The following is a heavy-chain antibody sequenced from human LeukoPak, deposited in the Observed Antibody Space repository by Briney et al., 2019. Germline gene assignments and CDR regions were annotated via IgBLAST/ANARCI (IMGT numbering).Heavy chain of an antibody. Sequence: ASVKVSCKVSGYTLTELSMHWVRQAPGKGLEWMGGFDPEDGETIYAQKVQGRVTMTEDTSTDTAYMELSSLRSEDTAVYYCATAHIVVVTAIEFDYWGQGTLVTVSS. CDR3: ATAHIVVVTAIEFDY. J-gene: IGHJ4*02. CDR2: FDPEDGET. CDR1: GYTLTELS. D-gene: IGHD2-21*02. V-gene: IGHV1-24*01.